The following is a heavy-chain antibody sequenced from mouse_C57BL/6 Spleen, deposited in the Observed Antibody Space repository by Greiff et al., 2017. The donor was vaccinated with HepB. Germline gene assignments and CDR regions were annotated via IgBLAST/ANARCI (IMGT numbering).Heavy chain of an antibody. J-gene: IGHJ4*01. CDR3: ARGYYGSRDYYAMDY. D-gene: IGHD1-1*01. CDR1: GYAFSSYW. CDR2: IYPGDGDT. Sequence: QVQLQQSGAELVKPGASVKISCKASGYAFSSYWMNWVKQRPGKGLEWIGQIYPGDGDTNYNGKFKGKATLTADKSSSTAYMQLSSLTSEDSAVYFCARGYYGSRDYYAMDYWGQGTSVTVSS. V-gene: IGHV1-80*01.